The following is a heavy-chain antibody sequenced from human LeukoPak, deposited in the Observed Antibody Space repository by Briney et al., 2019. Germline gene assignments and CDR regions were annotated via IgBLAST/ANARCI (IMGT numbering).Heavy chain of an antibody. CDR2: ISGSGGST. V-gene: IGHV3-23*01. D-gene: IGHD3-10*01. Sequence: PGGSLRLSCVASGFTFNSYAMTWVRQAPGKGLEWVSAISGSGGSTYYADSVKGRFTISRDNSKNALYLQMTSLRAEDTAIFYCAKSYPVRGEFLLYGMDVWGQGTTVTVSS. J-gene: IGHJ6*02. CDR1: GFTFNSYA. CDR3: AKSYPVRGEFLLYGMDV.